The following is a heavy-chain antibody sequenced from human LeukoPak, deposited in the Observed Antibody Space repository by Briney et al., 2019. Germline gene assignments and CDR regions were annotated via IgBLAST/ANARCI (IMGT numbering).Heavy chain of an antibody. D-gene: IGHD2-8*01. Sequence: PGRSLRLSCAASGFTFSYYAMHWVRQAPGEGLEFVSAISSDGSTPYYADSVKGRFTISRDNSKNTLYLQMGSLRAEDMAVYYCARVFGGHTNGLDYWGQGTLVTVSS. CDR1: GFTFSYYA. CDR3: ARVFGGHTNGLDY. CDR2: ISSDGSTP. J-gene: IGHJ4*02. V-gene: IGHV3-64*02.